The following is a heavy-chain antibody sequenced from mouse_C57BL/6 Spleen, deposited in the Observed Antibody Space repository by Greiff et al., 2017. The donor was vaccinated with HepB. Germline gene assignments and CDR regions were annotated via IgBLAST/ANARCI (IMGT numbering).Heavy chain of an antibody. Sequence: QVQLQQSGAELVRPGTSVKVSCKASGYAFTNYLIEWVKQRPGQGLEWIGVINPGSGGTNYNEKFKGKATLTADKSSSTAYMQLSSLTSEDSAVYFCARREYDYDDGGFDYRGQGTTLTVSS. D-gene: IGHD2-4*01. CDR1: GYAFTNYL. CDR2: INPGSGGT. J-gene: IGHJ2*01. CDR3: ARREYDYDDGGFDY. V-gene: IGHV1-54*01.